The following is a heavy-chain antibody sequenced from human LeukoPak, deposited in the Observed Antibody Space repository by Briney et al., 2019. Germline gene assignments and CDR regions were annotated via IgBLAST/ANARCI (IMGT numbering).Heavy chain of an antibody. Sequence: ASVKVSCKASGYTFTGYYMHWVRQAPGQGLEWMGWINPNSGGTNYAQKFQGRVTMTRDTSISTAYMELSRLRSDDTAVYYCARVSGYDSYNWFDPWGQGTLVTVSS. D-gene: IGHD5-12*01. CDR2: INPNSGGT. CDR1: GYTFTGYY. V-gene: IGHV1-2*02. J-gene: IGHJ5*02. CDR3: ARVSGYDSYNWFDP.